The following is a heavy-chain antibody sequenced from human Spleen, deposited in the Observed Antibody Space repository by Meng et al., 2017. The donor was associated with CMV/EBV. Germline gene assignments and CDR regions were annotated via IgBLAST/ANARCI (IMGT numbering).Heavy chain of an antibody. CDR3: ATTYDFWSGYVNHY. CDR1: GFTFSSYA. CDR2: IYSGGSST. V-gene: IGHV3-23*03. Sequence: GESLKISCAASGFTFSSYAMSWVRQAPGKGLEWVSVIYSGGSSTYYADSVKGRFTISRDNSKNSLYLQMNSLSAEDTAFYYCATTYDFWSGYVNHYWGQGTLVTVSS. D-gene: IGHD3-3*01. J-gene: IGHJ4*02.